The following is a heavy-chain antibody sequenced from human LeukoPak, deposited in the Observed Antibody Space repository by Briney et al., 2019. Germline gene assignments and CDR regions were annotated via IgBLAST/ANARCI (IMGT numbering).Heavy chain of an antibody. V-gene: IGHV5-51*01. J-gene: IGHJ4*02. D-gene: IGHD3-22*01. CDR3: ASTPYYYDSSGYTPYYFDY. Sequence: GESLKISCKGSGYSFTSYWIAWVRQMPGKGLEWMGIIYPGDSDTRYSPSFQGQVTISADKSISTAYLQWSSLKASDTAMYYCASTPYYYDSSGYTPYYFDYWGQGTLVTVSS. CDR1: GYSFTSYW. CDR2: IYPGDSDT.